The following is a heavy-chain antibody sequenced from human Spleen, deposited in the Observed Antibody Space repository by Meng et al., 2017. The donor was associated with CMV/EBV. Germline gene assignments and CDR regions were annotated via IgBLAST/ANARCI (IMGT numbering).Heavy chain of an antibody. D-gene: IGHD3-16*01. J-gene: IGHJ4*02. CDR3: ARSALPDDYVWVYYFDN. Sequence: GGSLRLSCAASGFTSSDYSMNWVRQAPGKGLEWVSYISSSSTDIYYADSVKGRFTVSRDNAKNSLYLQLNSLRAEDTAVYYCARSALPDDYVWVYYFDNWGQGTLVTVSS. CDR2: ISSSSTDI. CDR1: GFTSSDYS. V-gene: IGHV3-21*05.